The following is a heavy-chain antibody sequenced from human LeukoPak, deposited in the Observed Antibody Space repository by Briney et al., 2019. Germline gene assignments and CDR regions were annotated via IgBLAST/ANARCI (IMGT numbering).Heavy chain of an antibody. CDR3: ARDLPPAPWNGMDV. CDR1: GLTVSINY. D-gene: IGHD2-2*01. CDR2: IYSGGST. J-gene: IGHJ6*02. V-gene: IGHV3-53*01. Sequence: GGSLRLSCAASGLTVSINYMSWVRQAPGKGLEWVSVIYSGGSTYYADSVKGRFTISRDNSKNTLYLRMNSLRPEDTAVYYCARDLPPAPWNGMDVWGQGTTVTVSS.